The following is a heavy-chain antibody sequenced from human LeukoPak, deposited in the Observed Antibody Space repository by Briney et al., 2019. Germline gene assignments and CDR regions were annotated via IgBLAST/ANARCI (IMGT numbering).Heavy chain of an antibody. Sequence: SETLSLTCTVSGYSISSGYYWGWIRQPPGKGLEWIGSIYHSGSTYYNPSLKSRVTISVDTSKNQFSLKLSSVTAADTAVYYCAGYVVVIDYWGQGTLVTVSS. CDR3: AGYVVVIDY. CDR1: GYSISSGYY. D-gene: IGHD2-21*01. V-gene: IGHV4-38-2*02. J-gene: IGHJ4*02. CDR2: IYHSGST.